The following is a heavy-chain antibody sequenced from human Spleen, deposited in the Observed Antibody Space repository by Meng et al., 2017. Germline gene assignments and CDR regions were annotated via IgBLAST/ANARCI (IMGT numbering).Heavy chain of an antibody. CDR3: ARDNRGMRAFDI. D-gene: IGHD2-8*01. J-gene: IGHJ3*02. V-gene: IGHV4-38-2*01. CDR1: GYSSSSGYY. CDR2: IYHSGSN. Sequence: SETLSLTCAVSGYSSSSGYYWGWIRQPPGKGLEWIGGIYHSGSNSYNPSLKGRVTISVDTSKNQFSLKLSSVTAADTAVYYGARDNRGMRAFDIWGQGTMVTVSS.